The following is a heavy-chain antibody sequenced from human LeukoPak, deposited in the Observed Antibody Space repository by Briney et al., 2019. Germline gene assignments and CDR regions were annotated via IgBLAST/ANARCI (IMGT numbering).Heavy chain of an antibody. Sequence: ASVKVSCKASGYTFTSYGISWVRQAPGQGLEWMGWISAYNGNTNYAQKLQGRVTMTTDTSTSTAYMELRSLRSDDTAVYYCARDGANWNDKEDAFDIWGQGTMVTVSS. D-gene: IGHD1-1*01. V-gene: IGHV1-18*01. J-gene: IGHJ3*02. CDR1: GYTFTSYG. CDR2: ISAYNGNT. CDR3: ARDGANWNDKEDAFDI.